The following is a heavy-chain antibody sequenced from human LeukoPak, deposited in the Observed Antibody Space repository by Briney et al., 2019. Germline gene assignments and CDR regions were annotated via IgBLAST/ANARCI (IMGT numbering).Heavy chain of an antibody. J-gene: IGHJ4*02. CDR1: GFTFSSYS. V-gene: IGHV3-64*01. CDR2: ISSDGGST. D-gene: IGHD1-26*01. Sequence: PGGSLRLPCAASGFTFSSYSMNWVRQAPGKGLEYVSAISSDGGSTYYANSVKGRFTISRDNSKNTLYLQMGSLRAEDMAVYYCARANGSSFDYWGQGTLVTVSP. CDR3: ARANGSSFDY.